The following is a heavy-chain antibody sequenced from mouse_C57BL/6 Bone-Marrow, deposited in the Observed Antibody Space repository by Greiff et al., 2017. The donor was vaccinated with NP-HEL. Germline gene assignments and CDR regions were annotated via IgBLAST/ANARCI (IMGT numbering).Heavy chain of an antibody. CDR3: ASESYGSSYGFAY. V-gene: IGHV5-17*01. CDR2: ISSGSSTI. CDR1: GFTFSDYG. D-gene: IGHD1-1*01. J-gene: IGHJ3*01. Sequence: EVQRVESGGGLVKPGGSLKLSCAASGFTFSDYGMHWVRQAPEKGLEWVAYISSGSSTIYYADTVKGRFTISRDNAKNTLFLQMTSLRSEDTAMYYCASESYGSSYGFAYWGQGTLVTVSA.